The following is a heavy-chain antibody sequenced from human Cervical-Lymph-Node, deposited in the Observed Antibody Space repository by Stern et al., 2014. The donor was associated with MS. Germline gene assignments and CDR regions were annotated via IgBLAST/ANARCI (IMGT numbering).Heavy chain of an antibody. CDR3: VRDQGGIAAS. J-gene: IGHJ4*02. Sequence: QVQLVQSGAEVKKPGSSMKVSCKASGGTFSSNDISWVRQAPGQGLEWLGGIIPLFGTTDYAQKVQGRVTIVADESTNTVSMELSSLRSEDTAVYYCVRDQGGIAASWGQGTLVIVSS. CDR1: GGTFSSND. V-gene: IGHV1-69*01. CDR2: IIPLFGTT. D-gene: IGHD6-13*01.